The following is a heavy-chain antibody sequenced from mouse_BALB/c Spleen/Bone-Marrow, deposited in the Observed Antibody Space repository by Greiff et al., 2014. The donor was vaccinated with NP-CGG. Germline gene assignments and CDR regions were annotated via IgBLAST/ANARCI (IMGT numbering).Heavy chain of an antibody. V-gene: IGHV2-6-5*01. CDR2: IWGGGIT. Sequence: VMLVESGPGLVAPSQSLSITCTVSGFSLTDYGVSWIRQPPGKGLEWLGVIWGGGITYYNSTLKSRLSISKDNSKSQVFLKMNSLQTDDTAMYYCAKHDTTVVLDYWGQGPTLTVSS. CDR3: AKHDTTVVLDY. D-gene: IGHD1-1*01. CDR1: GFSLTDYG. J-gene: IGHJ2*01.